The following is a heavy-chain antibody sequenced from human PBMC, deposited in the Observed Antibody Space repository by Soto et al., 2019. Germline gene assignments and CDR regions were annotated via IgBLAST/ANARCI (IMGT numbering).Heavy chain of an antibody. Sequence: LSLTCAVYGGSFSGYYWSWIRQPPGKGLEWIGEINHSGSTNYNPSLKSRVTISVDTSKNQFSLKLSSVTAADTAVYYCARAPYSSSSKYYFDYWGQGTLVTVSS. CDR1: GGSFSGYY. V-gene: IGHV4-34*01. J-gene: IGHJ4*02. CDR2: INHSGST. D-gene: IGHD6-6*01. CDR3: ARAPYSSSSKYYFDY.